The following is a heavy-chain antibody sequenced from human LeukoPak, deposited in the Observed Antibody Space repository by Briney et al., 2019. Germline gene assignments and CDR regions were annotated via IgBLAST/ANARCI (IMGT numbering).Heavy chain of an antibody. J-gene: IGHJ4*02. CDR3: ARESLKGDYIYYSDY. CDR1: GYTFTSYG. CDR2: ISAYNGNT. D-gene: IGHD4-17*01. V-gene: IGHV1-18*01. Sequence: ASVKVSCKASGYTFTSYGISWVRQAPGQGLEWMGWISAYNGNTNYAQKLQGRVTMTTDTSTSTAYMELRSLRSDDTAVYYCARESLKGDYIYYSDYWGQGTLVTVSS.